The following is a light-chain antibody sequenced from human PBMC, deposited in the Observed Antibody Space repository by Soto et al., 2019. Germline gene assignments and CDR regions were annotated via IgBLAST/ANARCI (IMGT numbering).Light chain of an antibody. CDR3: QHYNNWPPWT. V-gene: IGKV3-15*01. J-gene: IGKJ1*01. CDR1: QSVGSN. CDR2: GAS. Sequence: EIVMTRSPATLSVSPGERATLSCRASQSVGSNLAWYQQKPGQAPRLLIYGASTRATGIPARFSGSWSGTEFTLTISSLQSEDFAVYYCQHYNNWPPWTFGQGTKVEIK.